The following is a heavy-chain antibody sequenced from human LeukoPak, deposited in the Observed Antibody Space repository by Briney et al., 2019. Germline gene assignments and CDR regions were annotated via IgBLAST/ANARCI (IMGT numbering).Heavy chain of an antibody. V-gene: IGHV4-31*03. CDR1: GGSISSGGYY. Sequence: SQTLSLTCTVSGGSISSGGYYWSWLRQHPGKGLEWIGYIYYSGSTYYNPSLKSRVTISVDTSKNQFSLKLSSVTAADTAVYYCARAGGFFSPFGYWGQGTLVTVSS. J-gene: IGHJ4*02. D-gene: IGHD3-16*01. CDR3: ARAGGFFSPFGY. CDR2: IYYSGST.